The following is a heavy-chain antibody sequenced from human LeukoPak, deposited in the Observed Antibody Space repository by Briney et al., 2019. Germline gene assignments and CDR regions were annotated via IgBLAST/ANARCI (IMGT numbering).Heavy chain of an antibody. V-gene: IGHV4-4*02. J-gene: IGHJ4*02. CDR2: IYHNGAT. Sequence: SETLSLTCAVSGGSISSSSSICWTWVRQPPGEGLEWIGEIYHNGATNYNPSLKSRVTMLLDKSKNQFFLKLYSVTAADTAVYYCARNGGNSDYDYWGQGTLVTVSA. CDR3: ARNGGNSDYDY. D-gene: IGHD4-23*01. CDR1: GGSISSSSSIC.